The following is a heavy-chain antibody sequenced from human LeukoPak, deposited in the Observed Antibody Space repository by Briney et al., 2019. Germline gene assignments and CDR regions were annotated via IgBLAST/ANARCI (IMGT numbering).Heavy chain of an antibody. D-gene: IGHD1-26*01. CDR2: IWYDGSSE. V-gene: IGHV3-33*01. J-gene: IGHJ4*02. CDR1: GFIFSTYG. Sequence: PGRSLRLPCAASGFIFSTYGMHWVRQAPGKGLEWVAFIWYDGSSEYYADSVKGRFTISRDNSKKMLYLQMNSLRAEDTAVYYCARRSGRYFDFWGQGTLVTVSS. CDR3: ARRSGRYFDF.